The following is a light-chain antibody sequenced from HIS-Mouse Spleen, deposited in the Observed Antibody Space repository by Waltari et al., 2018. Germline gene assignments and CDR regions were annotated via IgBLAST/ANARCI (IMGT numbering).Light chain of an antibody. V-gene: IGLV3-21*03. J-gene: IGLJ2*01. CDR3: QVWDSSSDHPV. CDR1: NIGSKS. Sequence: SYVLTQPPSVSVAPGKTARITCGGKNIGSKSVHWYQQMPGQAPVLVVDDDSDRPSGMPGRFAGAKSGNTATLTISRVESGDEADYYCQVWDSSSDHPVFGGGTKLTVL. CDR2: DDS.